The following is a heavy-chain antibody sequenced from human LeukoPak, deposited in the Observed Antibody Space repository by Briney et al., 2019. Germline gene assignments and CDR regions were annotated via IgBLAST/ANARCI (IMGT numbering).Heavy chain of an antibody. D-gene: IGHD3-3*01. J-gene: IGHJ4*02. V-gene: IGHV3-7*01. Sequence: PGGSLRLSCAASGFRFSSYWMSWVRQAPGKGLEWVANIKQDGSEKYYVDSVKGRFTISRDNAKNSLYLQMNSLRAEDTAVYYCARVRGDFWSGSDDYWGQGTLVTVSS. CDR1: GFRFSSYW. CDR2: IKQDGSEK. CDR3: ARVRGDFWSGSDDY.